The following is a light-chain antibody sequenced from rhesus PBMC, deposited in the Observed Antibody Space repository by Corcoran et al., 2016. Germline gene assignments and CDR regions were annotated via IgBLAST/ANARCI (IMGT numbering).Light chain of an antibody. CDR2: AAS. CDR3: QHYYDNPFT. Sequence: DIQMTQSPSALSASVGDRVTISCRASQNIFCNLAWYQQKPGKAPKLLIYAASSLQTGIPSRFSGSGSGTDFTLTISSLQPEDSAAYYCQHYYDNPFTFGPGTKLDIK. V-gene: IGKV1S12*01. CDR1: QNIFCN. J-gene: IGKJ3*01.